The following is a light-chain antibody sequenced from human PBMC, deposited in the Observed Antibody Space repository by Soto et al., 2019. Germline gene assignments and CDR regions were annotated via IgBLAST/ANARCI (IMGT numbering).Light chain of an antibody. CDR1: QTVSRW. J-gene: IGKJ4*01. CDR3: QQRSNWPLT. Sequence: DIQMTQSPSTLSASLGDRFTITCLAIQTVSRWLAWYQQRPGKAPKLLIYDASSLESGVPSRFRGSGSGTDFTLTISSLEPGDFEVYYCQQRSNWPLTFGGGTKVDIK. V-gene: IGKV1-5*01. CDR2: DAS.